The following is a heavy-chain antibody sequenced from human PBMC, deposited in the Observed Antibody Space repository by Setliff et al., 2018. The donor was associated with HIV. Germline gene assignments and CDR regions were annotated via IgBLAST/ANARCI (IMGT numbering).Heavy chain of an antibody. CDR3: AGEFAY. J-gene: IGHJ4*02. Sequence: SETLSLTCTVSGGSITSGGDSWSWIRQHPGKGLKWIGYISYSGITYYDPSLKSRLTMSVDTSNNQFSLKLSSATAADTAVYYCAGEFAYWGQGALVTVPQ. CDR1: GGSITSGGDS. CDR2: ISYSGIT. V-gene: IGHV4-31*03. D-gene: IGHD3-10*01.